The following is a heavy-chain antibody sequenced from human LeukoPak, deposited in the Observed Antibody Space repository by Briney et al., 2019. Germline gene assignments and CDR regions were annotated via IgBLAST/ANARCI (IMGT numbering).Heavy chain of an antibody. CDR3: ARDYRYFDYYYYYGMDV. D-gene: IGHD3-9*01. Sequence: ASVKVSCEASGGTFSSYAISWVRQAPGQGLEWMGIINPSGGSTSYAQKFQGRVTMTRDTSTSTVYMELSSQRSEDTAVYYCARDYRYFDYYYYYGMDVWGQGTTVTVSS. CDR1: GGTFSSYA. V-gene: IGHV1-46*01. CDR2: INPSGGST. J-gene: IGHJ6*02.